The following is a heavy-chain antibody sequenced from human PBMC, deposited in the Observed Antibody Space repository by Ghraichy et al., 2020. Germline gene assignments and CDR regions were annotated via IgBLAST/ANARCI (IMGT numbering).Heavy chain of an antibody. CDR2: INHSGST. J-gene: IGHJ4*02. D-gene: IGHD5-12*01. CDR3: ARGQRLATIFGLDY. V-gene: IGHV4-34*01. Sequence: SETLSLTCAVYGGSFSGYYWSWIRQPPGKGLEWIGEINHSGSTNYNPSLKSRVTISVDTSKNQFSLKLSSVTAADTAVYYCARGQRLATIFGLDYWGQGTLVTVSS. CDR1: GGSFSGYY.